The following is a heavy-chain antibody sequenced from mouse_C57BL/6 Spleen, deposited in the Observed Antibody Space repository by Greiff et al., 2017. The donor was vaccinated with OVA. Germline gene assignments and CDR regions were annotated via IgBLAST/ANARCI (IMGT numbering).Heavy chain of an antibody. V-gene: IGHV2-6*01. CDR2: IWGVGST. Sequence: VQLQQSGPGLVAPSQSLSITCTVSGFSLTSYGVDWVRQSPGKGLEWLGVIWGVGSTNYNSALKSRLSISKDNSKSQVFLKMNSLQTDDTAMYYCATATGYDVNAMDYWGQGTSVTVSS. CDR3: ATATGYDVNAMDY. J-gene: IGHJ4*01. CDR1: GFSLTSYG. D-gene: IGHD2-2*01.